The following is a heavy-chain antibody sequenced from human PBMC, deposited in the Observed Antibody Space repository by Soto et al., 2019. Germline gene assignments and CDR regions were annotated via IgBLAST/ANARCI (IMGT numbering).Heavy chain of an antibody. D-gene: IGHD4-17*01. J-gene: IGHJ5*02. CDR2: ISAYNGNT. CDR1: GYTFTSYG. Sequence: ASVKVSCKASGYTFTSYGISWVRQAPGQGLEWMGWISAYNGNTNYAQKLQGRVTMTTDTSTSTAYMELRSLRSDDTAVYYCARGSGWGDYEEPLNWFDPWGQGTLVTVSS. V-gene: IGHV1-18*01. CDR3: ARGSGWGDYEEPLNWFDP.